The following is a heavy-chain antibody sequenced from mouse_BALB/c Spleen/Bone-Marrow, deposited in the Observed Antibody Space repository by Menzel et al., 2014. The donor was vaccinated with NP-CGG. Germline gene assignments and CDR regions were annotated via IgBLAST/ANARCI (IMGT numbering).Heavy chain of an antibody. D-gene: IGHD1-1*01. J-gene: IGHJ4*01. CDR1: GFTFSDYG. CDR3: ARLYGSGYGYAMDY. CDR2: ISNLAYSI. V-gene: IGHV5-15*02. Sequence: EVQRVESGGGLVQPGGSRKLSCAASGFTFSDYGMAWVRQAPGKGPEWVAFISNLAYSICYADTVTGRFTISRENAKNTLYLEMSSLRSEDTAMYYCARLYGSGYGYAMDYWGQGTSVTVSP.